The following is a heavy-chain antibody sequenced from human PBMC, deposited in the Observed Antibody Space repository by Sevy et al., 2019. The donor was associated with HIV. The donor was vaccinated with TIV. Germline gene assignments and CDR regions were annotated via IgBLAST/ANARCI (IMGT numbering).Heavy chain of an antibody. J-gene: IGHJ4*02. CDR3: AKGNGGIIFGVVNY. CDR2: ISWNSGNI. Sequence: GGSLRLSCAASGFTFDDYAMHWVRQAPGKGLEWVAGISWNSGNIGYADSVKGPFTISRDNAKNSLYLQMNSLRPEDTALYYWAKGNGGIIFGVVNYWGQGTLVTVSS. D-gene: IGHD3-3*01. V-gene: IGHV3-9*01. CDR1: GFTFDDYA.